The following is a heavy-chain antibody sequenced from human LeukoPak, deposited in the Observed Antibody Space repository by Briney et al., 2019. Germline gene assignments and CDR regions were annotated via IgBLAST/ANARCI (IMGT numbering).Heavy chain of an antibody. CDR2: ISDSGDTT. Sequence: RPGGSLILSCAASGFAFSSLAMGWVRQAPGKGLEWVSVISDSGDTTYYADSVKGRFTISRDNSKNTLYLQMNSLRAEDTAIYYCAKDARRGDGWYFFDHWGQGALVTVSS. J-gene: IGHJ4*02. D-gene: IGHD6-19*01. CDR1: GFAFSSLA. CDR3: AKDARRGDGWYFFDH. V-gene: IGHV3-23*01.